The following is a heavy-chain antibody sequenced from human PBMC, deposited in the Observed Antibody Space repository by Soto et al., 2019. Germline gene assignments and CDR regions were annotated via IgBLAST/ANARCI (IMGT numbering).Heavy chain of an antibody. V-gene: IGHV3-66*01. CDR1: GFTVSSNY. Sequence: EVQLVESGGGLVQPGGSLRLSCRDSGFTVSSNYMSWDRHPPGKGLEWVSVIYSGGSTYYADSVKGSFSISRDDSKNTLYLQMNSLRAEATAVYYCARGRGYVGGDYWGQGTLVTVSS. D-gene: IGHD3-10*01. CDR3: ARGRGYVGGDY. J-gene: IGHJ4*02. CDR2: IYSGGST.